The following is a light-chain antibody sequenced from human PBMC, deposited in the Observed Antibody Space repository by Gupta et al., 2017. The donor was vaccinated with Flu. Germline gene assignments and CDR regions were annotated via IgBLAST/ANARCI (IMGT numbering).Light chain of an antibody. CDR3: SKFAASYWV. J-gene: IGLJ3*02. V-gene: IGLV2-11*01. Sequence: QSALTQPRSVSGSPGQSVTISCTGTSSDVGGYNYVTWFQQHPGKAPKLMIYDVSQRPSGVPDRFSGSKSGTTASLTISGLQAEDDDYYHCSKFAASYWVFGGGTKLNVL. CDR2: DVS. CDR1: SSDVGGYNY.